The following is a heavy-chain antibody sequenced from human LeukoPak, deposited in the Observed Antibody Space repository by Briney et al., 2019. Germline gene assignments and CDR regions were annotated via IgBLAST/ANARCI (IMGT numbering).Heavy chain of an antibody. D-gene: IGHD3-10*01. CDR3: ARVRFGEGSSYWFDP. CDR1: GYTFTSYY. Sequence: GASVKVSCKASGYTFTSYYMHWVRQAPGQGLEWMGWISAYNGNTNYAQKLQGRVTMTTDTSTSTAYMELRSLRSDDTAVYYCARVRFGEGSSYWFDPWGQGTLVTVSS. V-gene: IGHV1-18*04. J-gene: IGHJ5*02. CDR2: ISAYNGNT.